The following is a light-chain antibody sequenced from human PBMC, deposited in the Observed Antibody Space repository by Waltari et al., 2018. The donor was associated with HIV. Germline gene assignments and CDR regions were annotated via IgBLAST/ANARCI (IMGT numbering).Light chain of an antibody. CDR2: DDS. Sequence: SYVLTQPPSVSMAPGKTARITCGGYNIGSKRVHWYQQKPGQAPVLVIYDDSDRPSGIPERFSGSNSGNTATLTISRVEAGDEADYYCQVWDSGIVVFGGGTKVTVL. CDR3: QVWDSGIVV. V-gene: IGLV3-21*04. J-gene: IGLJ2*01. CDR1: NIGSKR.